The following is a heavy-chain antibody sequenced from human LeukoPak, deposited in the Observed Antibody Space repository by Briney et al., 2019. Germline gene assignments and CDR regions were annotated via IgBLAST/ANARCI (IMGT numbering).Heavy chain of an antibody. V-gene: IGHV3-74*01. CDR3: ARDGLTETTRDSDY. Sequence: GGSLRLSCAASGFTFSSHWMHWVRQPPGKGLVWVSRINSDGSSTSYADSVKGRFTISRDNAKNTLYLQMNSLTVEDTAVYYCARDGLTETTRDSDYWGQGTLVTVSS. CDR1: GFTFSSHW. J-gene: IGHJ4*02. D-gene: IGHD4-11*01. CDR2: INSDGSST.